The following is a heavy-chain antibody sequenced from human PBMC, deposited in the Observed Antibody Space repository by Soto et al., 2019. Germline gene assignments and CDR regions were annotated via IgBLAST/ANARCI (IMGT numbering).Heavy chain of an antibody. CDR2: FIPVLGTA. D-gene: IGHD2-2*01. CDR1: GGTLSSYA. V-gene: IGHV1-69*06. Sequence: QVQLVQSGAEVKKPGSSVKVSCKASGGTLSSYAISWVRQAPGQGLEWMGGFIPVLGTANYAQKFRGRITLTADTSTSTAYMELSSLSSEVTAVYYCAREGARHRLLPRLLDYGMDIWGQGTTVTVS. J-gene: IGHJ6*02. CDR3: AREGARHRLLPRLLDYGMDI.